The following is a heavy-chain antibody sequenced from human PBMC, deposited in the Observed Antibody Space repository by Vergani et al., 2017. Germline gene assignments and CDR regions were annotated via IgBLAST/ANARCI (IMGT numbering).Heavy chain of an antibody. CDR3: AKDIVWDLPGNAFDI. CDR2: ISWNSGSI. CDR1: GFTFDDYA. Sequence: EVQLVESGGGLVQPGRSLRLSCAASGFTFDDYAMHWVRHAPGKGLEWVSGISWNSGSIGYADSVKGRFTISRDNATNSLYTQINSLRAEDTALYYCAKDIVWDLPGNAFDIWGQGTMVTVSS. J-gene: IGHJ3*02. V-gene: IGHV3-9*01. D-gene: IGHD1-26*01.